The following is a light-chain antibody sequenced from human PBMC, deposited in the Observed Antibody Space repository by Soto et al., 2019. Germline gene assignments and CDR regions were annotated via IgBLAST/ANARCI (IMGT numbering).Light chain of an antibody. CDR3: QQYAASPQT. V-gene: IGKV3-20*01. Sequence: ENVLTQSPGTLSLSPGERAALSCKASKTITANYVAWYQQKPGQAPRLLIFGASNRASGIPDRFSGSGSGTDFSLTISSLEPEDFALYFCQQYAASPQTFGQGTRVELK. CDR2: GAS. J-gene: IGKJ1*01. CDR1: KTITANY.